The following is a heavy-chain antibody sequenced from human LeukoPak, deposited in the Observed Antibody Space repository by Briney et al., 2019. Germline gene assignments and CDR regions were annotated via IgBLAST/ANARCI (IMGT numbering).Heavy chain of an antibody. Sequence: GESLKISCKASGYSFTSYWIGRVRQMPWKGLEWMGIIDPSDSETRYTPSFQGQVTISVDKSLTTADLQWNSLKASDTAMYYCARQTAMGRAGDYWGQGTLVTVSS. D-gene: IGHD5-18*01. V-gene: IGHV5-51*01. CDR3: ARQTAMGRAGDY. J-gene: IGHJ4*02. CDR2: IDPSDSET. CDR1: GYSFTSYW.